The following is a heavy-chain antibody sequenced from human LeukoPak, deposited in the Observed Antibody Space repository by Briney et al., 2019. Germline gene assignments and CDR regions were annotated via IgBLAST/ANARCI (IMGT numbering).Heavy chain of an antibody. CDR3: ATYDYGDYAVLWYFDL. J-gene: IGHJ2*01. CDR1: GDSMSSIDW. D-gene: IGHD4-17*01. Sequence: PSGTLSLTCAVSGDSMSSIDWWSWVRQPPGKGLEWIGEIHHTGSTNYNPSLKSRVTISVDTSKNQFSLKLSSVTAADTAVYYCATYDYGDYAVLWYFDLWGRGTLVTVSS. V-gene: IGHV4-4*02. CDR2: IHHTGST.